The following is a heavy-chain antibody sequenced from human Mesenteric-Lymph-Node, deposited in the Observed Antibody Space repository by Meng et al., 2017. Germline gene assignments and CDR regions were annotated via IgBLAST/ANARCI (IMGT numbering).Heavy chain of an antibody. CDR3: ARDYANSGSSDAFDI. CDR1: GYTFTSYD. D-gene: IGHD1-26*01. CDR2: MNPNSGNT. J-gene: IGHJ3*02. V-gene: IGHV1-8*02. Sequence: ASVKVSCKASGYTFTSYDINWVRQATGQGLEWMGWMNPNSGNTGYAQKFQGRVTMTRDTSTSTVYMELSSLRSEDTAVYYCARDYANSGSSDAFDIWGQGTMVTVSS.